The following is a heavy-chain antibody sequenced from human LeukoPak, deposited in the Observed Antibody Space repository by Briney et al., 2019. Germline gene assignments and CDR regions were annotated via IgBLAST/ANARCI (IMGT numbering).Heavy chain of an antibody. D-gene: IGHD6-19*01. CDR3: ATKQWLAPPPDS. J-gene: IGHJ4*02. CDR2: INTVGTVT. V-gene: IGHV3-74*01. CDR1: GFTFSKYW. Sequence: GGSLRLSCAASGFTFSKYWMLWVRQAPGKGRESVSRINTVGTVTTYADSVKGRFTVSRDNADNTMFLQINSVRDEDTAVYYCATKQWLAPPPDSWGQGTPVTVSS.